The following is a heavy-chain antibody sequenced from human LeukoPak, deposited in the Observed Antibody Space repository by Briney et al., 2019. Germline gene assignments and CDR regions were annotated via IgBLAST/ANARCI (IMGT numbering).Heavy chain of an antibody. CDR1: GGTFSSYA. V-gene: IGHV3-23*01. CDR3: ARAVFGELYYFDY. D-gene: IGHD3-10*01. Sequence: SCKASGGTFSSYAMSWVRQAPGKGLEWVSAISGSGGSTYYADSVKGRFTISRDNSKNTLYLQMNSLRAEDTAVYYCARAVFGELYYFDYWGQGTLVTVSS. J-gene: IGHJ4*02. CDR2: ISGSGGST.